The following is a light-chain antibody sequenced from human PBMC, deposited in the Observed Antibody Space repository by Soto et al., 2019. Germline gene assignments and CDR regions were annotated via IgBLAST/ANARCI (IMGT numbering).Light chain of an antibody. V-gene: IGKV3-11*01. CDR3: QQRSNWLT. Sequence: EIVLTQSPATLSLSPGERATLSSRASQRVSSYLACYQQKPGQVPSPLIYDASNRATGIPARFSGSGSGTDFTLTISSLEPEDFAVYYCQQRSNWLTFGGGTKVEIK. CDR1: QRVSSY. J-gene: IGKJ4*01. CDR2: DAS.